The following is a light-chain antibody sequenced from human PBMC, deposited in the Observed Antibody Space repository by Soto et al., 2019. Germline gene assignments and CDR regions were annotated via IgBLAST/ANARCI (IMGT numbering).Light chain of an antibody. Sequence: IVLTQSPATLSFSPGERATLSCRASQSVSSYLAWYQHQPGQAPRLLIYDASNRATGIPARFTASGSGTDFTLTISSLEPEDCAVYYCQQRSNWRFTFGPGNKVDIK. CDR3: QQRSNWRFT. J-gene: IGKJ3*01. CDR1: QSVSSY. CDR2: DAS. V-gene: IGKV3-11*01.